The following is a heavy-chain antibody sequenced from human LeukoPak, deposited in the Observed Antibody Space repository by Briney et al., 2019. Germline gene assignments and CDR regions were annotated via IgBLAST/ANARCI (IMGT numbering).Heavy chain of an antibody. CDR3: ARDLGYCSGGSWRCRAFDI. CDR1: GGSISSGGYS. CDR2: IYYSGST. V-gene: IGHV4-30-4*07. Sequence: SETLSLTCAVSGGSISSGGYSWSWIRQPPGKGLEWIGYIYYSGSTYYNPSLKSRATISVDKSKNQFSLKLSSVTAADTAVYYCARDLGYCSGGSWRCRAFDIWGQGTMVTVSS. J-gene: IGHJ3*02. D-gene: IGHD2-15*01.